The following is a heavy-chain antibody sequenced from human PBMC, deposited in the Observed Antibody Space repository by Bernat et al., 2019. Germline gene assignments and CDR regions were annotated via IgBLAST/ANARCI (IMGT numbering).Heavy chain of an antibody. D-gene: IGHD3-10*01. V-gene: IGHV3-9*01. CDR2: ISWNSGSI. J-gene: IGHJ3*02. CDR3: AKSRSGRYGAGAFDI. CDR1: GFTFDDYA. Sequence: EVQLVESGGGLVQPGRSLRLSCAASGFTFDDYAMHWVRQAPGKGLAWVSGISWNSGSIGYADSVKCRFTISRDNTKNSLYLQMNSLRAEDTALYYCAKSRSGRYGAGAFDIWGQGTMVTVSS.